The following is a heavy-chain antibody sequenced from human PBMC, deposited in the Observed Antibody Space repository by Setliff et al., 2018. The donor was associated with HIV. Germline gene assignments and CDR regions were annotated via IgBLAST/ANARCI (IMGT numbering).Heavy chain of an antibody. CDR1: GDSISNYY. CDR2: INHRGNT. CDR3: TRSLVVTAHLDY. J-gene: IGHJ4*02. Sequence: TSETLSLTCTVSGDSISNYYWSWVRQPPGKGLEWIGEINHRGNTNYNPSLKNRVTISVDTSKNQFSLKLNSVTAADTAVYYCTRSLVVTAHLDYWGQGTLVTAPQ. V-gene: IGHV4-34*01. D-gene: IGHD2-21*02.